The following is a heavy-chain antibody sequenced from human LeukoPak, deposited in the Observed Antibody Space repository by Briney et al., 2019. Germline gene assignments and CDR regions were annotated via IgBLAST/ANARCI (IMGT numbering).Heavy chain of an antibody. CDR3: ARVITPGGFDP. CDR1: GFTFSSYS. D-gene: IGHD3-16*02. CDR2: ISSSSSYI. J-gene: IGHJ5*02. V-gene: IGHV3-21*01. Sequence: GGSLRLSCAASGFTFSSYSMNWVRHAPGKGLEWVSSISSSSSYIYYADSVKGRFTISRDNAKNSRYLQMNSLRAEDTAVYYCARVITPGGFDPWGQGTLVTVSS.